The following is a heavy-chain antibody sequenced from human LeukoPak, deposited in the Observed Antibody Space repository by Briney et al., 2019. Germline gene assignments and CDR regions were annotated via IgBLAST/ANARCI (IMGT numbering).Heavy chain of an antibody. D-gene: IGHD6-13*01. CDR3: ATLRLSRAAAVTGLTG. V-gene: IGHV1-24*01. CDR2: FDPEDGET. CDR1: GYTLTELS. J-gene: IGHJ4*02. Sequence: ASVKVSCKVSGYTLTELSMHWVRQAPGKGLEWMGGFDPEDGETIYAQKFQGRVTMTEDTSTDTAYMELSSLRSEDTAVYYCATLRLSRAAAVTGLTGWGQGTLVTVSS.